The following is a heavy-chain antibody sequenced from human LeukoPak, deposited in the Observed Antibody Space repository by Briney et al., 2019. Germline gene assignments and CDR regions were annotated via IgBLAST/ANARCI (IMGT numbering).Heavy chain of an antibody. J-gene: IGHJ4*02. Sequence: GGSLRLSCAASGFTFSSFAMSWVRQAPGTGLGGVSSISGSGGSTYYADSVKGRFTISRDNSKNTLYLQMDSLRAEDTAVYYCAKARFSGYCSGGSCYSGNDYWGQGTLVTVSS. D-gene: IGHD2-15*01. CDR1: GFTFSSFA. CDR3: AKARFSGYCSGGSCYSGNDY. CDR2: ISGSGGST. V-gene: IGHV3-23*01.